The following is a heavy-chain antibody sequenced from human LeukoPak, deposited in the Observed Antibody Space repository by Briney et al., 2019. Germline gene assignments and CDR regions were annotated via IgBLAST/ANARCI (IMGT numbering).Heavy chain of an antibody. Sequence: PSETLPLTCTVSGGSISSYYWSWIRQPPGKGLEWIGYIYYSGSTNYNPSLKSRVTISVDTSKNQFSLKLSSVTAADTAVYYCARDGGSYSSWFDPWGQGTLVTVSS. J-gene: IGHJ5*02. V-gene: IGHV4-59*01. D-gene: IGHD1-26*01. CDR1: GGSISSYY. CDR3: ARDGGSYSSWFDP. CDR2: IYYSGST.